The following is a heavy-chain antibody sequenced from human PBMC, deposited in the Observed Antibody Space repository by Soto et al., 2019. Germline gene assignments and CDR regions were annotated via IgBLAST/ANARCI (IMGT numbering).Heavy chain of an antibody. CDR3: ATCSGGSCYHDAFDI. Sequence: GGSLILSCAASGFTFSSYDMHWVRQATGKGLEWVSAIGTAGDTYYPGSVKGRFTISRENAKNSLYLQMNSLRAEDTAVYYCATCSGGSCYHDAFDIWGQGTMVTVSS. V-gene: IGHV3-13*01. D-gene: IGHD2-15*01. CDR1: GFTFSSYD. CDR2: IGTAGDT. J-gene: IGHJ3*02.